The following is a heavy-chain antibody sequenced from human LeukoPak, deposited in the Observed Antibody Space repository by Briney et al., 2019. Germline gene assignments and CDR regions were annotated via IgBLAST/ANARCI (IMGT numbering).Heavy chain of an antibody. CDR2: ISSSSSYI. V-gene: IGHV3-21*01. Sequence: GGSLRLSCAASGFTFSSYRMTWVRQAPGKGLEWVSSISSSSSYIYYADSVKGRFTISRDNAKNSLYLQMNSLRAEDTAVYYCAKEVVPAANSDYWGQGTLVTVSS. J-gene: IGHJ4*02. D-gene: IGHD2-2*01. CDR3: AKEVVPAANSDY. CDR1: GFTFSSYR.